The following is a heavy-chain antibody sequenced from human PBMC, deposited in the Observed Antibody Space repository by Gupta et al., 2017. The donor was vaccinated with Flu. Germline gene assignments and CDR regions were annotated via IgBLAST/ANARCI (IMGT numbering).Heavy chain of an antibody. J-gene: IGHJ4*02. Sequence: EVQLVEIGGGLGQPGRSLRLPCVASGLTLADCAMQWGRHDPGKGLEWGSGISWNSSSIGYADYVKGRFTISRDNAKNSLYLQMNSLRAEDTALYYCAVWGYAVAGTPLGLDYWGQGTLVTVSS. CDR2: ISWNSSSI. V-gene: IGHV3-9*01. D-gene: IGHD6-19*01. CDR1: GLTLADCA. CDR3: AVWGYAVAGTPLGLDY.